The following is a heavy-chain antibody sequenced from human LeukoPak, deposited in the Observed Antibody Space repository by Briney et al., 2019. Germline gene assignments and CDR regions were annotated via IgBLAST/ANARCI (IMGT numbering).Heavy chain of an antibody. CDR1: GFMFNSYV. CDR3: AKQSAGSAAWYSLHYDF. J-gene: IGHJ4*02. D-gene: IGHD6-13*01. CDR2: VDGGGGGT. V-gene: IGHV3-23*01. Sequence: GGSLRLSCAASGFMFNSYVMSWVRQAPGRGLEWVSSVDGGGGGTYYADSVKGRFTISRDNSKDTLYLQMNGPRAEDTAVYFCAKQSAGSAAWYSLHYDFWGQGTLVTVSS.